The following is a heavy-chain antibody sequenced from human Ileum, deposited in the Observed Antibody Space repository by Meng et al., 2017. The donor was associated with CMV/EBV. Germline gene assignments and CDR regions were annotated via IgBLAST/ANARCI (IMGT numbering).Heavy chain of an antibody. CDR2: IKSKTDGGTT. V-gene: IGHV3-15*01. D-gene: IGHD1-26*01. Sequence: GESLKISCAASGFTFSNAWMSWVRQAPGKGLEWFGRIKSKTDGGTTDYAAPVKGRFTISRDDSKNTLYLQMKSLKTEDTAVYYCTTGLVGATRAFDIWGQGTMVTVSS. CDR3: TTGLVGATRAFDI. J-gene: IGHJ3*02. CDR1: GFTFSNAW.